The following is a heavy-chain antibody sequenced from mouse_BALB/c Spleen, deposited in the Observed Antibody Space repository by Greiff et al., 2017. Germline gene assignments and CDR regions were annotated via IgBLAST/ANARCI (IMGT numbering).Heavy chain of an antibody. V-gene: IGHV1-5*01. Sequence: EVQLQQSGTVLARPGASVKMSCKASGYTFTSYWMHWVKQRPGQGLEWIGAIYPGNSDTSYNQKFKGKAKLTAVTSTSTAYMELSSLTNEDSAVYYCTRVYDDDGFDYWGQGTTLTVSS. J-gene: IGHJ2*01. CDR3: TRVYDDDGFDY. CDR1: GYTFTSYW. D-gene: IGHD2-12*01. CDR2: IYPGNSDT.